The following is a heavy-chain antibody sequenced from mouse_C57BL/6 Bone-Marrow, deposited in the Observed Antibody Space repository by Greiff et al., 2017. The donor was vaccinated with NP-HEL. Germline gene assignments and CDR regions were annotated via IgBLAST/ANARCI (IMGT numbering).Heavy chain of an antibody. CDR2: ICPGGGST. V-gene: IGHV1-55*01. Sequence: QVQLQQPGAGLVQPGASVKLSCEASGYTFTSYWMNWVQQSPEQGLEWIGYICPGGGSTNYNEKLKGKATLTVDTSSSTAYMQLSSLTSEDSAVYYCARLGMYYDGNWYFDGWGTGTMVTVSS. CDR1: GYTFTSYW. D-gene: IGHD1-1*02. J-gene: IGHJ1*03. CDR3: ARLGMYYDGNWYFDG.